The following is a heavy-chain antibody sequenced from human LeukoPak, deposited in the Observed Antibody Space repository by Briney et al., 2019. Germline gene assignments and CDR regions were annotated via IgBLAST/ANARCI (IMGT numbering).Heavy chain of an antibody. CDR3: ARAGMVRGVNKPIAYYYGMDV. D-gene: IGHD3-10*01. CDR2: ICPAGDA. Sequence: PGGSLRLSCAASGFTFSSYDMHSVRQATGKGREWGSAICPAGDAYYPASVKGRFTISRENAKHSLYLQMNSLRAGDTAVYYCARAGMVRGVNKPIAYYYGMDVWGQGTTVTVSS. J-gene: IGHJ6*02. CDR1: GFTFSSYD. V-gene: IGHV3-13*04.